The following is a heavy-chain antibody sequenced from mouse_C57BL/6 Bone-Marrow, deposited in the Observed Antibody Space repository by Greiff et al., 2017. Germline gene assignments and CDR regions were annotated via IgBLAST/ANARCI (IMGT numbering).Heavy chain of an antibody. J-gene: IGHJ2*01. CDR3: TRDHVVAFDY. D-gene: IGHD1-1*01. CDR2: LSSGGDYI. V-gene: IGHV5-9-1*02. CDR1: GFTFSSYA. Sequence: EVKLMESGEGLVKPGGSLKLSCAASGFTFSSYAMSWVRQTPEKRLEWVAYLSSGGDYIYYADTVKGRFTISRDNARNTLYLQMSSLKSEDTAMYYCTRDHVVAFDYWGQGTTLTVSS.